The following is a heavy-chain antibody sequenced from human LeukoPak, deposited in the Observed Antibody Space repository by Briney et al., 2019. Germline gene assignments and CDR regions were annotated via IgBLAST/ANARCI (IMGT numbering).Heavy chain of an antibody. D-gene: IGHD3-3*01. CDR3: ATEYYELWTGPTKPYYLGF. J-gene: IGHJ4*02. V-gene: IGHV1-46*01. CDR2: INPSDGST. CDR1: GYTFTSFD. Sequence: ASVKVSCKASGYTFTSFDLHWVRQAPGQGLEWVGVINPSDGSTTYRQNFQGRVTMTSDMSTSTVYMELSSLRSDDTAIYYCATEYYELWTGPTKPYYLGFWGQGSLVTVSS.